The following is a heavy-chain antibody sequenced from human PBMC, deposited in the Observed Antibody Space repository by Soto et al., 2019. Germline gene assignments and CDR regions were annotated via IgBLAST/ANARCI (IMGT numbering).Heavy chain of an antibody. CDR2: IYLDXTT. D-gene: IGHD3-10*01. J-gene: IGHJ4*02. CDR3: XXXXXXXXXXXXXXYL. CDR1: GGSITFNEY. Sequence: TLSLTCSVSGGSITFNEYWGWIRQPPGKGLEWIGSIYLDXTTYYSPSLRSRVAISVDTSKNQFSLKVGSVTAADAAIYYXXXXXXXXXXXXXXXYLWGRGTLVTVSS. V-gene: IGHV4-39*01.